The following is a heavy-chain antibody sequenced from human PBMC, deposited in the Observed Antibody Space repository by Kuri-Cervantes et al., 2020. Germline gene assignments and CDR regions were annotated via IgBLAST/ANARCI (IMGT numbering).Heavy chain of an antibody. Sequence: SETLSLTCTVSGGSISSGGYYWSWIRQHPGKGLEWIGYIYYSGSTYYNPSLKSRVTISVDTSKNQFSLKLSSVTAADTAVYYCARGRYYYGSGSYYKDYGMDVWGQGTTVTVSS. CDR3: ARGRYYYGSGSYYKDYGMDV. V-gene: IGHV4-31*03. D-gene: IGHD3-10*01. J-gene: IGHJ6*02. CDR2: IYYSGST. CDR1: GGSISSGGYY.